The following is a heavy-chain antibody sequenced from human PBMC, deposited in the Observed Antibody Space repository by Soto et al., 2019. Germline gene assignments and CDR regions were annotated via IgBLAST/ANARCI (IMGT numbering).Heavy chain of an antibody. V-gene: IGHV3-21*02. J-gene: IGHJ4*02. CDR1: GFTFNNYA. Sequence: EVQLVESGGGLVKPGGSLILSCAASGFTFNNYAMSWVRQSPEKGLEWVASITSTSTYIYSSDSMKGRFIISRDNDNNSWYMQMTSLRAEVTAVYYCAREPTRGWTRGLYFFDQWGQGTLVTVSS. CDR2: ITSTSTYI. D-gene: IGHD6-19*01. CDR3: AREPTRGWTRGLYFFDQ.